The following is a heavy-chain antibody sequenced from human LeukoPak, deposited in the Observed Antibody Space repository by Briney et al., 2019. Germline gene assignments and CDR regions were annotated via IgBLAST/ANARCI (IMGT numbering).Heavy chain of an antibody. CDR2: ISSSSNYI. D-gene: IGHD3-10*01. V-gene: IGHV3-21*01. Sequence: GGSLRLSCAASGFIFGAYWMTWVRQAPGKGLEWVSSISSSSNYIYYADSVKGRFTISRDNAKNSLYLQMNSLRAEDTAVYYCARVPHAMVRGVIITEFYFDYWGQGTLVTVSS. CDR1: GFIFGAYW. J-gene: IGHJ4*02. CDR3: ARVPHAMVRGVIITEFYFDY.